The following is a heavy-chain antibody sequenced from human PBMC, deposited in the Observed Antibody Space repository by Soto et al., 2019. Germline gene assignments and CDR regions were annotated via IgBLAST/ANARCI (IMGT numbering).Heavy chain of an antibody. CDR2: VYYSGIT. J-gene: IGHJ6*02. Sequence: PSEPLSLTCTVSGSSVSSPTHYWNWIRPSPGKGLEWIGFVYYSGITNYSPSLKSRVTISLDTSKDQFSLRLTSVTAADTAVYYCARTRDNNINYYYALDVWGQGTTVTVSS. CDR1: GSSVSSPTHY. D-gene: IGHD1-20*01. V-gene: IGHV4-61*01. CDR3: ARTRDNNINYYYALDV.